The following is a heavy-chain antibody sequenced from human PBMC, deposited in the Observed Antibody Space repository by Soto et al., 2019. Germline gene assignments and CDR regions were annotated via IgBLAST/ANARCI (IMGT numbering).Heavy chain of an antibody. V-gene: IGHV3-9*01. CDR1: GFTFDDYA. D-gene: IGHD4-17*01. J-gene: IGHJ6*02. Sequence: LSCAASGFTFDDYAVHWVRQAPGKGLEWVSVISWNSGSIGYADSVKGRFTISRDNAKNSLYLQMNSLRTEDTALYYCAKDSTPLYGDYVNYYYHGMDVWGQGIAVTVSS. CDR3: AKDSTPLYGDYVNYYYHGMDV. CDR2: ISWNSGSI.